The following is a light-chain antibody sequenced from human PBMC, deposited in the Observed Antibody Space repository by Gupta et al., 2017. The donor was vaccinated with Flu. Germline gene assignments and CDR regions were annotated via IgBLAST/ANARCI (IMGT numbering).Light chain of an antibody. J-gene: IGKJ2*01. Sequence: DTVMTQSSDSLAVSLGERATINCKSSQSVLYSSNNKNYLAWYQQKPGQPPKLLIYWASTRESGVPDRFSGSGSGTDFTLTISSLQAEDVAVYYCQQYYSTPYTFGQGTKLEIK. CDR3: QQYYSTPYT. CDR1: QSVLYSSNNKNY. V-gene: IGKV4-1*01. CDR2: WAS.